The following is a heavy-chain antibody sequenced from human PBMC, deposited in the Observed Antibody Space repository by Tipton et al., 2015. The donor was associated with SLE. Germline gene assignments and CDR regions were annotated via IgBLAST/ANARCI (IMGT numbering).Heavy chain of an antibody. V-gene: IGHV4-59*01. Sequence: LSCAVYGGSFSPYYWTWIRQPPGKGLEWIGYVYCGGSTNYNPSLKSRVTISLDTSKNQFSLQLSSVTAADTAVYYCATDRRIVVVPAAMDYNWFDPWGHGTLVTISS. CDR1: GGSFSPYY. J-gene: IGHJ5*02. CDR3: ATDRRIVVVPAAMDYNWFDP. CDR2: VYCGGST. D-gene: IGHD2-2*01.